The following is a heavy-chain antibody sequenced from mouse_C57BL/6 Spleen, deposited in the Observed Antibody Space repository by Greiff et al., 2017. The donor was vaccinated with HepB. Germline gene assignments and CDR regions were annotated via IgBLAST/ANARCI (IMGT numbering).Heavy chain of an antibody. CDR2: IYPGDGDT. V-gene: IGHV1-82*01. J-gene: IGHJ1*03. Sequence: VKLMESGPELVKPGASVKLSCKASGYAFSSSWMNWVKQRPGKGLEWIGRIYPGDGDTNYNGKFKGKATLTADKSSRTAYMQLSSLTSEDSAVYVSAITMMGRYFDVWGTGTTVTVSS. D-gene: IGHD2-3*01. CDR3: AITMMGRYFDV. CDR1: GYAFSSSW.